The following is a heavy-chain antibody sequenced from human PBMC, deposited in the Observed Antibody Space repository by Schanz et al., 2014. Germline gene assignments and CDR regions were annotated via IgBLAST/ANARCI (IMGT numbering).Heavy chain of an antibody. V-gene: IGHV3-64*04. D-gene: IGHD3-10*01. CDR3: AKGRFGELSAFDI. CDR1: GFTFSIYA. Sequence: VQLVESGGGLVQPGGSPRLSCSASGFTFSIYAMHWVRQAPGKGLEYVSAISHDGYSTYYADSVKGRFTISRDNSKNTLYLQMNSLRAEDTAVYYCAKGRFGELSAFDIWGQGTMVTVSS. J-gene: IGHJ3*02. CDR2: ISHDGYST.